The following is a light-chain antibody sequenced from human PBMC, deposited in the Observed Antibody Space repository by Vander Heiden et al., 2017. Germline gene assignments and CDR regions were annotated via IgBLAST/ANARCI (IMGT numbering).Light chain of an antibody. Sequence: DIVMTQPPYSLAVSLGERATIHCESSQSVLYSSNNRNHLAWYQQKPGQPPKLLIYWASTRESGVPDRFSGSGSGTDFTLTISSLQAEDVAVYYCQQYYSAPITFGQGTRLEIK. J-gene: IGKJ5*01. CDR1: QSVLYSSNNRNH. CDR3: QQYYSAPIT. V-gene: IGKV4-1*01. CDR2: WAS.